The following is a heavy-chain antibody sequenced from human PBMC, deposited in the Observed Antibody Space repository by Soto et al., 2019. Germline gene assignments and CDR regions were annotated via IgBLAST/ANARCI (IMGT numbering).Heavy chain of an antibody. CDR2: ISLYSDGT. J-gene: IGHJ5*02. CDR3: ARVVPGAEAWFGP. D-gene: IGHD2-2*01. CDR1: GYTFSNYG. V-gene: IGHV1-18*01. Sequence: ASVKVSCKTSGYTFSNYGITWVRQAPGQPLEWLGWISLYSDGTNYAQKFQGRDSMTTDTSTTTAYMELRSLRSVDAAVYYCARVVPGAEAWFGPWGQGTLVTVSS.